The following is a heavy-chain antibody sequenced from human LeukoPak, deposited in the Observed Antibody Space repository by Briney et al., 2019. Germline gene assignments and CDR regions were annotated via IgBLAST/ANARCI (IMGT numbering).Heavy chain of an antibody. V-gene: IGHV1-18*01. CDR1: GYTFTSYG. D-gene: IGHD5-18*01. CDR3: ARVRNTAMVTLRSEAFDI. J-gene: IGHJ3*02. CDR2: ISAYNGNT. Sequence: ASVKVSCKASGYTFTSYGISWVRQAPGQGLEWMGWISAYNGNTNYAQKFQGRVTMTRDTSTSTVYMELSSLRSEDTAVYYCARVRNTAMVTLRSEAFDIWGQGTMVTVSS.